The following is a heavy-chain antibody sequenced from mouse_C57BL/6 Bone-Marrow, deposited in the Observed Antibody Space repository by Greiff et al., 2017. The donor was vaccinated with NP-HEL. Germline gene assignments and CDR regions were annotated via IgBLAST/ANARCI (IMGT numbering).Heavy chain of an antibody. V-gene: IGHV5-4*03. CDR1: GFTFSSYA. J-gene: IGHJ3*01. CDR3: AKLGRFAY. Sequence: EVKLMGSGGGLVKPGGSLKLSCAASGFTFSSYAMSWVRQTPEKRLEWVATISDGGSYTYYPDNVKGRFTISRDNAKNNLYLQMSHLKSEDTAMYYCAKLGRFAYWGQGTLVTVSA. CDR2: ISDGGSYT. D-gene: IGHD4-1*01.